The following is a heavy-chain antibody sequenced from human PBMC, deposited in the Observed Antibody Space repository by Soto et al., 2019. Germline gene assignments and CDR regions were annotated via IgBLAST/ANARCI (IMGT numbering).Heavy chain of an antibody. J-gene: IGHJ4*02. CDR1: GFTFSSYS. CDR3: ARDGPAYYYDSSPVDY. Sequence: GSLRLSCAASGFTFSSYSMNWVRQAPGKGLEWVSSISSSSSYIYYADSVKGRFTISRDNAKNSLYLQMNSLRAEDTAVYYCARDGPAYYYDSSPVDYWGQGTLVTVSS. D-gene: IGHD3-22*01. V-gene: IGHV3-21*01. CDR2: ISSSSSYI.